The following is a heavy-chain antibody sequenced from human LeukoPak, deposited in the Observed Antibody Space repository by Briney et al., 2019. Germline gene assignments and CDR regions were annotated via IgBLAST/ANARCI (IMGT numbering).Heavy chain of an antibody. V-gene: IGHV3-23*01. CDR1: GFTFDSYA. CDR3: AKYGVDCSSTSCYPLYYMDV. Sequence: PGGSLSLSCAASGFTFDSYAMTWVRQAPGKGLEWVSSISGGGGITNYADPVKGRFTISRDNSKYTLFLQMNSLRAEDTAVYYCAKYGVDCSSTSCYPLYYMDVWGKGTTVTVSS. D-gene: IGHD2-2*01. CDR2: ISGGGGIT. J-gene: IGHJ6*03.